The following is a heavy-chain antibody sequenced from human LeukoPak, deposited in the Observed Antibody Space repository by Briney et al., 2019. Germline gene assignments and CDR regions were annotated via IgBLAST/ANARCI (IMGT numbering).Heavy chain of an antibody. CDR2: ISSGSIYI. CDR3: ARGYSNYGYAFDI. V-gene: IGHV3-21*01. J-gene: IGHJ3*02. CDR1: GFTLSAHG. D-gene: IGHD4-11*01. Sequence: GGSLRLSCAASGFTLSAHGMNWVRQAPGKGLEWVSSISSGSIYIYYGDSVKGRFTISRDNARNSLYLQMNSLRAEDTAVYYCARGYSNYGYAFDIWGQGTMVTVSS.